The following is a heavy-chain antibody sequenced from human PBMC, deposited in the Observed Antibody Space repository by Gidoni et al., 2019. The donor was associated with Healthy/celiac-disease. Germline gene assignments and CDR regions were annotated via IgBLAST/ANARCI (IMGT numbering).Heavy chain of an antibody. J-gene: IGHJ4*02. D-gene: IGHD6-13*01. Sequence: QVQLVQSGAEVKKPGASVKFSCKASGHTFTSYDINWVRQATGQGLEWMGWMNPNSGNTGYAQKFQGRVTMTRNTSISTAYMELSSLRSEDTAVYYCARGLRLAAAGARDYWGQGTLVTVSS. CDR2: MNPNSGNT. CDR1: GHTFTSYD. V-gene: IGHV1-8*01. CDR3: ARGLRLAAAGARDY.